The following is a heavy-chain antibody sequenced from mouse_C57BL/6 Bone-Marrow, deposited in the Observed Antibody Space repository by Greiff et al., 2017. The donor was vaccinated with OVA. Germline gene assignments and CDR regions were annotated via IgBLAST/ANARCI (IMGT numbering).Heavy chain of an antibody. J-gene: IGHJ2*01. D-gene: IGHD1-1*01. Sequence: QVQLQQPGTELVKPGASVKLSCKASGYTFTSYWITWVKQRPGQGLEWIGDIYPGSGSTNYNEKFKSKATLTVDTSSSTAYMQLSSLTSEDSAVYYCARGDYYGSGDFDYWGQGTTLTVSS. CDR1: GYTFTSYW. CDR3: ARGDYYGSGDFDY. V-gene: IGHV1-55*01. CDR2: IYPGSGST.